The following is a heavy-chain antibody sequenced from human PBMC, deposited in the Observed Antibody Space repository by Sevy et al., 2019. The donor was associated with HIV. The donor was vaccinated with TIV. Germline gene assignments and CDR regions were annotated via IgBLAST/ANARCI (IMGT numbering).Heavy chain of an antibody. CDR3: AKDQGDYIWGTYRH. J-gene: IGHJ4*02. CDR2: ISGSGGDT. V-gene: IGHV3-23*01. CDR1: AFTCKSYA. D-gene: IGHD3-16*02. Sequence: GGSLRLSCAASAFTCKSYAMTWVRQAPGKGLEWISSISGSGGDTKYADSVKGRFTISRDNSKNTLYLQMNSLRAEDTAVYYCAKDQGDYIWGTYRHWGQGTLVTVSS.